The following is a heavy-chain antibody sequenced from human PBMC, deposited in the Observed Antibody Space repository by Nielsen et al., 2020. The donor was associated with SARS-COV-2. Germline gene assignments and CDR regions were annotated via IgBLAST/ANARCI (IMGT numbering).Heavy chain of an antibody. J-gene: IGHJ6*03. D-gene: IGHD2-2*01. CDR1: GFTFDDYA. CDR2: ISWNSGSI. V-gene: IGHV3-9*01. CDR3: ASHYCSSTSCPDYYYMDV. Sequence: SLKISCAASGFTFDDYAMHWVRQAPGKGLEWVSGISWNSGSIGYADSVKGRFTISRDISKNTLYLQMNSLRVEDTAVYYCASHYCSSTSCPDYYYMDVWGKGTTVTVSS.